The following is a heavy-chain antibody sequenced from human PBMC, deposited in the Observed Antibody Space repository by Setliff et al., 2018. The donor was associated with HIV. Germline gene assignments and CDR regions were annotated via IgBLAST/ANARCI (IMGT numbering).Heavy chain of an antibody. CDR2: IYYSGSP. V-gene: IGHV4-31*03. CDR3: ARGGGGAYYYYYMDV. Sequence: PSETLSLTCTVSGDSIRSYYWSWIRQHPGKGLEWIGNIYYSGSPYYNPSLKSRLTMSVDTSKNQFSLRLSSVTAADTAVYYCARGGGGAYYYYYMDVWGKGTTVTVSS. D-gene: IGHD1-26*01. CDR1: GDSIRSYY. J-gene: IGHJ6*03.